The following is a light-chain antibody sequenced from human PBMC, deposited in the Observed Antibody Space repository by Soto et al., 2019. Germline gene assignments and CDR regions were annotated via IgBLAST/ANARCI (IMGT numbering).Light chain of an antibody. V-gene: IGKV3-15*01. Sequence: EIVLTQSPATLSVFPGEKATLSCGASQSVSNNLDWYHQKPGQAPRPLIYGASTRATGVPARFSGSGSGTEFNLTISGLQSEDSTIYYCQQYSSWPFTFGPGTNVAI. CDR3: QQYSSWPFT. CDR2: GAS. CDR1: QSVSNN. J-gene: IGKJ3*01.